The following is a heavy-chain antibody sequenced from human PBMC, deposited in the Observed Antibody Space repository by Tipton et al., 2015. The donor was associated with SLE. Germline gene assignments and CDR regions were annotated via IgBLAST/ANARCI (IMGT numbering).Heavy chain of an antibody. V-gene: IGHV4-34*01. CDR1: GGSFSGYY. J-gene: IGHJ6*03. CDR2: INHSGST. Sequence: TLSLTCAVYGGSFSGYYWSWIRQTPGKGLEWIGEINHSGSTNYNPSLKSRVTISVDTSKSQFSLKVSSVTAADTAVYYCGRDRRITMIRGNMDVWGKGTTVTVSS. CDR3: GRDRRITMIRGNMDV. D-gene: IGHD3-22*01.